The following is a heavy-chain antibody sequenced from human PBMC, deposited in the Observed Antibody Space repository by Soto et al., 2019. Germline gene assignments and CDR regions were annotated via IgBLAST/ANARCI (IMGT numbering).Heavy chain of an antibody. CDR3: ARRHSSSSACDP. D-gene: IGHD6-13*01. Sequence: KVSSTASGFTFTAYGINWVRKMPGKGLEWMGRIDPSDSYTNYSPSFQGHVTISADKSISTAYLQWSSLKASDTAMYYCARRHSSSSACDPWGQGTLVTVSS. CDR2: IDPSDSYT. V-gene: IGHV5-10-1*01. CDR1: GFTFTAYG. J-gene: IGHJ5*02.